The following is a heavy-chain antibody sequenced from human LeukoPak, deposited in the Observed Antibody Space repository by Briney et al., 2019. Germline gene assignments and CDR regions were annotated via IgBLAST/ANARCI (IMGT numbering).Heavy chain of an antibody. V-gene: IGHV3-7*04. D-gene: IGHD6-19*01. J-gene: IGHJ4*02. CDR1: GFTFSSYW. Sequence: GGSLRLSCAASGFTFSSYWMSWVRQAPGKGLEWVANIKRDGSGKYYVDSVKGRFTISRDNAKNSLYLQMNSLRAEDTAVYYCAMDQWLHPFDYWGQGTLVTVSS. CDR2: IKRDGSGK. CDR3: AMDQWLHPFDY.